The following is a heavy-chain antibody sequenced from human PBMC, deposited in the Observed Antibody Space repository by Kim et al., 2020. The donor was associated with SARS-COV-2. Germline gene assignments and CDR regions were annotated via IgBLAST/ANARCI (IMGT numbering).Heavy chain of an antibody. CDR3: TAYNYGRVMFDY. CDR2: IKNKNEGGTI. D-gene: IGHD3-10*02. CDR1: GFTFSNAY. V-gene: IGHV3-15*01. Sequence: GGSLRLSCAASGFTFSNAYMSWVRQAPGKGLEWVGRIKNKNEGGTIDYAAPVKGRFTISRDDSKNTLYLQMDSLKTEDTAVYYCTAYNYGRVMFDYWGQGNLVTVSS. J-gene: IGHJ4*02.